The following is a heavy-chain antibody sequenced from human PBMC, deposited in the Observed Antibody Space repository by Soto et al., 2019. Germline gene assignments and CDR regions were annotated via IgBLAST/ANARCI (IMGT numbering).Heavy chain of an antibody. CDR1: GGTFSSYA. J-gene: IGHJ3*02. Sequence: ASVKVSCKASGGTFSSYAISWVRQAPGQGLEWMGGIIPIFGTANYAQKFQGRVTITADKSMSTAYMELSSLRSEDTAVYYCAREGGYCSGGSCYSPNAFDIWGQGTMVTVSS. V-gene: IGHV1-69*06. D-gene: IGHD2-15*01. CDR2: IIPIFGTA. CDR3: AREGGYCSGGSCYSPNAFDI.